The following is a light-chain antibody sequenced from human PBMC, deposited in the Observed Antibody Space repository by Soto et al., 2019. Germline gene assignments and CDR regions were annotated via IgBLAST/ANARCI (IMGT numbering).Light chain of an antibody. CDR2: DVS. V-gene: IGLV2-14*01. J-gene: IGLJ2*01. CDR3: SSYTGSITLGVV. CDR1: SSDVGGYNY. Sequence: QSALTQPASVSGSPGQSITISCTGTSSDVGGYNYVSWYQQHPGKAPKLMLYDVSNRPSGVSNRFSGSKSGNTASLTISGLQAEDEADYYCSSYTGSITLGVVFGGGTKLTVL.